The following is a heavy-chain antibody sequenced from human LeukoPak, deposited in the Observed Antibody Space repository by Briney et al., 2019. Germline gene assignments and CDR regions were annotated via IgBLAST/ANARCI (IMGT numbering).Heavy chain of an antibody. CDR2: IYYGGST. CDR1: GGSISSYY. D-gene: IGHD1-14*01. Sequence: SETLSLTGTVSGGSISSYYGSWIRQPPGEGLEWIGYIYYGGSTNYNPSLKSRVTISVDTSNNQFSLKLSSVTAADTAVYYCARADLSVSRYAFDIWGQGSMVTVSS. J-gene: IGHJ3*02. CDR3: ARADLSVSRYAFDI. V-gene: IGHV4-59*01.